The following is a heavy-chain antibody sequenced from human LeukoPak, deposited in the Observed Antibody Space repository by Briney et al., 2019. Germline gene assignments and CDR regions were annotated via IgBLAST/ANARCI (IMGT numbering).Heavy chain of an antibody. D-gene: IGHD2-2*01. V-gene: IGHV4-34*01. Sequence: SETLSLTCAVYGVSFSGYSWSWIRQPPGKGLEWIGEINHSGSTNYNPSLKSRVTISVDTSKNQFSLKLSSVTAADTAVYHCAGLLGYCSSTSCFRYYYGMDVWGQGTTVTVSS. CDR1: GVSFSGYS. CDR3: AGLLGYCSSTSCFRYYYGMDV. J-gene: IGHJ6*02. CDR2: INHSGST.